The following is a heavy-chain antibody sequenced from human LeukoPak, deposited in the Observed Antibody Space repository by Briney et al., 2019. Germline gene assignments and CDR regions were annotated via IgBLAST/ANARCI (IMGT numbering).Heavy chain of an antibody. V-gene: IGHV3-21*01. CDR1: GFTFSSYS. CDR3: ARRRAMGYDAFDI. Sequence: GGSLRLSCAASGFTFSSYSMNWVRQAPGKWLEWVSSISSSSSYIYYADSVKGRFTISRDNAKNSLYLQMNSLRAEDTAVYYCARRRAMGYDAFDIWGQGTMVTVSS. D-gene: IGHD5-18*01. CDR2: ISSSSSYI. J-gene: IGHJ3*02.